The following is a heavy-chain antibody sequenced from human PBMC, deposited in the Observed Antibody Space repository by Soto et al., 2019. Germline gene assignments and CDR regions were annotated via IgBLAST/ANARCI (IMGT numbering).Heavy chain of an antibody. Sequence: VASVKVSCKASGGTFSSYTISWVRQAPGQGLEWMGRIIPILGIANYAQKFQGRVTITADKSTSTAYMELSSLRSEDTAVYYCARKRGPYCSSTSCYYDAFDIWGPGTMVTVSS. J-gene: IGHJ3*02. V-gene: IGHV1-69*02. CDR3: ARKRGPYCSSTSCYYDAFDI. D-gene: IGHD2-2*01. CDR1: GGTFSSYT. CDR2: IIPILGIA.